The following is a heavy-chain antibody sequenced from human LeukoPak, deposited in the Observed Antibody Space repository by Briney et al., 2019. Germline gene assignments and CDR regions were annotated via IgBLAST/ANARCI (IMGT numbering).Heavy chain of an antibody. J-gene: IGHJ3*01. CDR2: ITRSSTTI. D-gene: IGHD3-22*01. CDR1: GFTFSRFE. Sequence: GESLRLSCAASGFTFSRFEMNWVRQAPGKGLEWVSYITRSSTTIYYADSVKGRFTISRDDAKNSLSLQMNSLRAEDTAVYYCARGGNIGYDYNAFDVWGQGTMVTVSS. V-gene: IGHV3-48*03. CDR3: ARGGNIGYDYNAFDV.